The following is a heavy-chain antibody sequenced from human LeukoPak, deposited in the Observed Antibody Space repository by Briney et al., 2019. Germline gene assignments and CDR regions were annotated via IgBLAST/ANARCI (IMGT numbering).Heavy chain of an antibody. CDR2: ISSSSGNI. CDR3: ARPYYDRSGYYCAFDI. Sequence: PGGSLRLSCAASGFTFSGYYMTWIRQAPGKGLEWLSYISSSSGNINYADSVKGRFTISRDNAKNSLYLQMNTLRAEDTAVYYCARPYYDRSGYYCAFDIWGQGTMVTVSS. J-gene: IGHJ3*02. D-gene: IGHD3-22*01. CDR1: GFTFSGYY. V-gene: IGHV3-11*03.